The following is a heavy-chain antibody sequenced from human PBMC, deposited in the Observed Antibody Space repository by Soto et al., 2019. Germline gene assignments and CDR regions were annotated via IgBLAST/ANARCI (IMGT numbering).Heavy chain of an antibody. CDR1: GFTFTSFA. V-gene: IGHV3-23*01. D-gene: IGHD2-2*01. J-gene: IGHJ4*02. CDR3: PRDPATFHY. CDR2: ISGSGSNT. Sequence: GGCLRLACAAYGFTFTSFAMRWVRLTPGKGLEWGSDISGSGSNTFYADPGRGRFTVSRDNSKNTVFLQMNNLRAEDMSFYFWPRDPATFHYWGQGTRVTVSS.